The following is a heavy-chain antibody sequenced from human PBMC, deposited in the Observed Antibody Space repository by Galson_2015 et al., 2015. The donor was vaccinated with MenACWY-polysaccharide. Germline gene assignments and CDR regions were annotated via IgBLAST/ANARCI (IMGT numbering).Heavy chain of an antibody. CDR1: GYSFSSYD. CDR3: AREGKYYYDSSGYLDWFDP. D-gene: IGHD3-22*01. J-gene: IGHJ5*02. Sequence: SVKVSCKASGYSFSSYDINWVRQAPGQGLEWMGWMNPNSGNTGYAQKFQGRVTMTRNTSISIAYMELSSLRSEDTAVYYCAREGKYYYDSSGYLDWFDPRGQGTLVAVSS. CDR2: MNPNSGNT. V-gene: IGHV1-8*01.